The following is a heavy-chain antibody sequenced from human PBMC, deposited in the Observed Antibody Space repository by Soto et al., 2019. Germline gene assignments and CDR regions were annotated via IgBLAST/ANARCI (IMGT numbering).Heavy chain of an antibody. CDR1: RFTFSSYW. CDR2: INTDGSST. J-gene: IGHJ4*02. D-gene: IGHD4-17*01. Sequence: EVQLVESGGGLVQPGGSLRLSCEASRFTFSSYWMHWVRQAPGKGLVWVSRINTDGSSTTYADSVKGRFTISRDNAKNTLYLQMNSLRAEDTAVYYCARGYYGDYDYWGQGTLVTVSS. V-gene: IGHV3-74*01. CDR3: ARGYYGDYDY.